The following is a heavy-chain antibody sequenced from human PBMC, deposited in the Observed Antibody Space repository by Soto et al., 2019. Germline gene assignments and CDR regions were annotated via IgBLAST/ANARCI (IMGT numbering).Heavy chain of an antibody. Sequence: EVQLLESGGGLVQPGGSLRLSCAASGFTFRNYPMTWVRQAPGKGLDWVSTISGSGADTYYPNSLKGRVIISRDNSKNTLYLQINSLRAEDTAIYYCAKGGLLPRANRWFWGQGTLVTVSS. V-gene: IGHV3-23*01. J-gene: IGHJ4*02. D-gene: IGHD2-2*01. CDR1: GFTFRNYP. CDR2: ISGSGADT. CDR3: AKGGLLPRANRWF.